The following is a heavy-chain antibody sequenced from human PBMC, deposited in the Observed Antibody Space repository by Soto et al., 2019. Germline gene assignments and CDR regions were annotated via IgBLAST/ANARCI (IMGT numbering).Heavy chain of an antibody. CDR1: GYTFTGYY. CDR2: INPNSGGT. CDR3: ATVLVRYCSTGSCYIRYYYHGMEV. J-gene: IGHJ6*01. D-gene: IGHD2-15*01. Sequence: ASVNVSCKASGYTFTGYYMHWVRRAPGQGLEWMGWINPNSGGTNYAQKFQGWVTMTRDTSISTAYMELSRLRSDDTAVYYCATVLVRYCSTGSCYIRYYYHGMEVWGQGTLGNVSS. V-gene: IGHV1-2*04.